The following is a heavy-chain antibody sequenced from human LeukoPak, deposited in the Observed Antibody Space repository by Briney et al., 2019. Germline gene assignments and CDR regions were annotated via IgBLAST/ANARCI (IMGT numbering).Heavy chain of an antibody. V-gene: IGHV4-38-2*02. D-gene: IGHD2-2*01. CDR1: GYSISSGYY. CDR3: ARDPGIVVVPAAFDY. CDR2: IYHSGST. J-gene: IGHJ4*02. Sequence: SETLSLTCTVSGYSISSGYYWGWIRQPPGKGLEWIGSIYHSGSTYYNPSLKSRVTISVDTSKNQFSLKLSSVTAADTAVYYGARDPGIVVVPAAFDYWGQGTLVTVSS.